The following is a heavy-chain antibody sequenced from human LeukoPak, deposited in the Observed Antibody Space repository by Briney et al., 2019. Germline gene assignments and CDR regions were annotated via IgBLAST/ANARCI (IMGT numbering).Heavy chain of an antibody. J-gene: IGHJ4*02. D-gene: IGHD4-23*01. CDR1: GFSFNSYG. CDR3: AKNTKPTLVTPDF. Sequence: GGSLRLSCAASGFSFNSYGMHWVRQAPGKGLEWVAVIPYDGSNTYYADSVKGRFTISRDNSKNTLYLQMNSLRAEDSAVYYCAKNTKPTLVTPDFWGQGTLVTVSS. CDR2: IPYDGSNT. V-gene: IGHV3-30*18.